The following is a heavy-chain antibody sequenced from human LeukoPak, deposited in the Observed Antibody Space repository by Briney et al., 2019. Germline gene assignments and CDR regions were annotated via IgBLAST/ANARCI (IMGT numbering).Heavy chain of an antibody. J-gene: IGHJ4*02. Sequence: PGGSLRLSCATSGFTFDDYAMHWVRQAPGKGLEWVSGISWNSGSIGYADSVKGRFTISRDNAKNSLYLQMNSLRAEDTAVYYCAKDFNYGDYYFDYWGQGTLVTVSS. CDR3: AKDFNYGDYYFDY. D-gene: IGHD4-17*01. CDR2: ISWNSGSI. V-gene: IGHV3-9*01. CDR1: GFTFDDYA.